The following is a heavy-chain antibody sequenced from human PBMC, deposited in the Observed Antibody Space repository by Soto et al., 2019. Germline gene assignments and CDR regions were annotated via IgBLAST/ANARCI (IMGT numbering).Heavy chain of an antibody. CDR2: IVVGSGNT. V-gene: IGHV1-58*01. Sequence: PVKVSCKASGFTFTSSAVQWVRQARGQRIEWIGWIVVGSGNTNYAQKYQERVTITRDMSTSTAYMELSSLRYEDTAKYYCAARLAFGRYFDYWGQGTLVTVSS. CDR3: AARLAFGRYFDY. J-gene: IGHJ4*02. CDR1: GFTFTSSA. D-gene: IGHD3-10*01.